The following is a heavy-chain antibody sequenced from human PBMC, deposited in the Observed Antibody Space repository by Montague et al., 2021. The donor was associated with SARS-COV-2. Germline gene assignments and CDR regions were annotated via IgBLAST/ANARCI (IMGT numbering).Heavy chain of an antibody. J-gene: IGHJ6*02. Sequence: SETLSPTCTVSGGSISSYYWSWIRQPAGKGLEWIGRIYTSGSTNYNPSLKSRVTMSVDTSKNQFSLKLSSVTAADTAVYYCARDLIVYDYVWGSYRPYGMDVWGQGTTVTVSS. CDR1: GGSISSYY. CDR3: ARDLIVYDYVWGSYRPYGMDV. V-gene: IGHV4-4*07. CDR2: IYTSGST. D-gene: IGHD3-16*02.